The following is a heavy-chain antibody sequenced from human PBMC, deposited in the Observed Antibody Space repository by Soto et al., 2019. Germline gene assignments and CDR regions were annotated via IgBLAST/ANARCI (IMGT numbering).Heavy chain of an antibody. D-gene: IGHD6-13*01. CDR2: ISGSGGST. V-gene: IGHV3-23*01. Sequence: EVQLLESGGGLVQPGGSKRLSCAASGFTFSSYAMSWVRQAPGKGLEWVSAISGSGGSTYYADSVKGRFTISRDNSKNTLYLQMNSLRAEDTAVYYCAKRDWSSWLPFDYWGQGTLVTVSS. CDR1: GFTFSSYA. J-gene: IGHJ4*02. CDR3: AKRDWSSWLPFDY.